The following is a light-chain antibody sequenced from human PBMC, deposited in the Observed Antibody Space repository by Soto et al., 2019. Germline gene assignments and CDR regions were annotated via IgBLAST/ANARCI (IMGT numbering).Light chain of an antibody. CDR2: GAS. V-gene: IGKV3-15*01. Sequence: EVVLARSPGTLSTSPGERATCSCRSSQSVSSSYLAWYQQKPDQAPSLLIYGASTRATGIPARFSGSGSGTEFTLTISSLQSEDFAVYYCQQYNNWPPITFGQGTRLEIK. CDR3: QQYNNWPPIT. CDR1: QSVSSSY. J-gene: IGKJ5*01.